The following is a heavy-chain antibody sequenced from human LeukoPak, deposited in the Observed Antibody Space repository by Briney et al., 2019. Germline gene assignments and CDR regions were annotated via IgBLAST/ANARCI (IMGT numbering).Heavy chain of an antibody. J-gene: IGHJ3*02. D-gene: IGHD3-22*01. V-gene: IGHV4-34*01. Sequence: SETLSLTCAVYGVSFSGYYWSWIRQPPGKGLEWIGEINHSGSTNYNPSLKSRVTISVDTSKNQFSLKLSSVTAADTAVYYCARVRHYYDSSGYSDIDAFDIWGQGTMVTVSS. CDR2: INHSGST. CDR1: GVSFSGYY. CDR3: ARVRHYYDSSGYSDIDAFDI.